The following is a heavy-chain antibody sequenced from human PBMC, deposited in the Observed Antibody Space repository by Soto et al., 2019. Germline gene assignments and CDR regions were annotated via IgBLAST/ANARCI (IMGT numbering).Heavy chain of an antibody. D-gene: IGHD6-13*01. CDR2: IYYSGST. CDR3: ARDMSSSWYLNYYYGMDV. J-gene: IGHJ6*02. CDR1: GGSISSGGYY. V-gene: IGHV4-31*03. Sequence: QVQLQESGPGLVKPSQTLSLTCTVSGGSISSGGYYWSWIRQHPGKGLEWIGYIYYSGSTYYNPSLQSRVTVSVDTSKNQFTLKLSSVTAADTAVYYCARDMSSSWYLNYYYGMDVWGQGTTVTVSS.